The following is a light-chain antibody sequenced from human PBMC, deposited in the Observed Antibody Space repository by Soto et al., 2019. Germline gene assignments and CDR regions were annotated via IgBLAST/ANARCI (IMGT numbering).Light chain of an antibody. V-gene: IGKV3-11*01. CDR1: QGVNNF. J-gene: IGKJ2*01. Sequence: EVVLTQSPATLSLSPGERATLSCRASQGVNNFVAWYQQKPGQAPRLLIFDAFKRATGIPDRFSGSGSGTDFTLTISSLEPEDGAVYYCHQRSNWYTFGQGTKLDIK. CDR2: DAF. CDR3: HQRSNWYT.